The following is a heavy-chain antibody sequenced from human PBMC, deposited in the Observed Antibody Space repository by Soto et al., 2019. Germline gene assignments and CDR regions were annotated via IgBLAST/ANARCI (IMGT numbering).Heavy chain of an antibody. CDR3: TSGPHLERGSTSSGGY. Sequence: GGTLRLSCAASGFTFSDAWMSWVRQAPGKGLEWVGRSKSKTDGGTTDYAAPVKGRFTISRDDSKNTLYLQMNSLKTEATAVYDCTSGPHLERGSTSSGGYWGPGTLVTVSS. CDR1: GFTFSDAW. J-gene: IGHJ4*02. CDR2: SKSKTDGGTT. V-gene: IGHV3-15*01. D-gene: IGHD2-2*01.